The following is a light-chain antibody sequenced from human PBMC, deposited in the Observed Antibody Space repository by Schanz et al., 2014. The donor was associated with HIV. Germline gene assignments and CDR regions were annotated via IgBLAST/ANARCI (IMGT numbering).Light chain of an antibody. Sequence: DIVMTQSPLSLPVTPGEPASISCRSSQSLLHSNGYNYLDWYVQKPGQSPQLLIYLGSNRASGVPDRFSGSGSGTDFTLKISRVEADDVGVYYCMQALQTPPTFGQGTKVEIK. CDR1: QSLLHSNGYNY. V-gene: IGKV2-28*01. J-gene: IGKJ1*01. CDR2: LGS. CDR3: MQALQTPPT.